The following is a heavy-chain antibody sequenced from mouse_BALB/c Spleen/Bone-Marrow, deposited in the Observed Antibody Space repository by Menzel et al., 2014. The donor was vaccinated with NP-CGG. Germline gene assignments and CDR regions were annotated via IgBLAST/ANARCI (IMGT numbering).Heavy chain of an antibody. Sequence: EVQLQQSGAELVKPGASVKLSCTASGFNIKDTYMHWVKQRPEQGLEWIGRIDPANGNTKYDPKFQGKATITADTSSNTAYLQLSSLTSEDTAVYYCAFHYYGSSLFAYWGQGTLVTVSA. D-gene: IGHD1-1*01. CDR1: GFNIKDTY. CDR3: AFHYYGSSLFAY. CDR2: IDPANGNT. J-gene: IGHJ3*01. V-gene: IGHV14-3*02.